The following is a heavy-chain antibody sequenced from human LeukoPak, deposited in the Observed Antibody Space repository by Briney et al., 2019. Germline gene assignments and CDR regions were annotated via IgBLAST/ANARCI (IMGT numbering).Heavy chain of an antibody. J-gene: IGHJ4*02. CDR2: ISAYNGNT. CDR3: ARRKRITMVRGGPDYFDY. CDR1: GYTFTSYG. D-gene: IGHD3-10*01. V-gene: IGHV1-18*01. Sequence: ASVKVSCKASGYTFTSYGISWVRQAPGQGLEWMGWISAYNGNTNYAQKLQGRVTMTTDTSTSTAYMELRSLRSDDTAVYYCARRKRITMVRGGPDYFDYWGQGTLVTVSS.